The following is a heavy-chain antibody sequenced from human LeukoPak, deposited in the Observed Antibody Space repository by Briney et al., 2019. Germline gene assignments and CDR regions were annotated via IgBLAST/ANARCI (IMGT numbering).Heavy chain of an antibody. CDR2: VSNTGDST. V-gene: IGHV3-23*01. Sequence: PGGSLRLSCADSGFTFTTYAMSWVRQAPGKGLEWVSAVSNTGDSTYHADSVKGRFTISRDNSKNTLFLQMNSLRAEDTAVYYCAKDNDPRAYSAYDSYDYWGQGALVTVSS. J-gene: IGHJ4*02. D-gene: IGHD5-12*01. CDR3: AKDNDPRAYSAYDSYDY. CDR1: GFTFTTYA.